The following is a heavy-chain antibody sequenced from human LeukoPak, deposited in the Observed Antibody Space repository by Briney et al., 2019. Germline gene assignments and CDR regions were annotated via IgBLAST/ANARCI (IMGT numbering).Heavy chain of an antibody. D-gene: IGHD4-17*01. J-gene: IGHJ4*02. Sequence: SETLSLTCAVYGGSFSGYYWSWIRQPPGKGLEWIGEINHSGSTNYNPSPKSRVTISVDTSKNQFSLKLSSVTAADTAVYYCARVTAVTTWVFNDYWGQGTLVTVSS. V-gene: IGHV4-34*01. CDR2: INHSGST. CDR1: GGSFSGYY. CDR3: ARVTAVTTWVFNDY.